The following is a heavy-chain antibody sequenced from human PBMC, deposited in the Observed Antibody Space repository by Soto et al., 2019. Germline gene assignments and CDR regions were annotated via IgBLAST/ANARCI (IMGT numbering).Heavy chain of an antibody. J-gene: IGHJ6*02. D-gene: IGHD3-10*01. Sequence: SETLSLTCTVSGGSISSGDYYRSWIRQAPGKGLEWIGYISNSGTAYYNPSLKSRVTISVDTSKNQFSLKLSSVTVADTAVYSCARDAWTVVRGLPISGGLDVWGQGTTVTVSS. V-gene: IGHV4-30-4*01. CDR2: ISNSGTA. CDR1: GGSISSGDYY. CDR3: ARDAWTVVRGLPISGGLDV.